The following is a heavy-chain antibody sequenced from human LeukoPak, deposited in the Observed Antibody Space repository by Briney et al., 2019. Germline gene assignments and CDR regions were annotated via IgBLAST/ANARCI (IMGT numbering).Heavy chain of an antibody. CDR2: INPNSGGT. CDR1: GYTFTSYG. Sequence: ASVKVSCKASGYTFTSYGISWVRQAPGQGLEWMGWINPNSGGTNYAQKFQGRVTMTRDTSISTAYMELSRLRSDDTAVYYCARALRGYSYGDGVNWFDPWGQGTLVTVSS. CDR3: ARALRGYSYGDGVNWFDP. V-gene: IGHV1-2*02. D-gene: IGHD5-18*01. J-gene: IGHJ5*02.